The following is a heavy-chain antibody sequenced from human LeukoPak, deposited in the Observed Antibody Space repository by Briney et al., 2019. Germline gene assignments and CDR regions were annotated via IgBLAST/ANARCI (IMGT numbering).Heavy chain of an antibody. Sequence: GGSLRLSCAASGFTFSDAWLSWVRQAPGKGLEWVGRIKSKTDGGTTDYAAPVKGRFSISRDDSKNTLYLQMNSLKTEDTAVYYCTTGPFDYYGSGRYLANGMDVWGQGTTVTVSS. CDR2: IKSKTDGGTT. CDR1: GFTFSDAW. CDR3: TTGPFDYYGSGRYLANGMDV. J-gene: IGHJ6*02. V-gene: IGHV3-15*01. D-gene: IGHD3-10*01.